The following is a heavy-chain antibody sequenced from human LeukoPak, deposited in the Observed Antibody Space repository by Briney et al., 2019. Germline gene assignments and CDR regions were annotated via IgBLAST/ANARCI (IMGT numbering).Heavy chain of an antibody. CDR2: ISSSSSTI. CDR1: GFTFSSYS. Sequence: PGGSPRLSCAASGFTFSSYSMNWVRQAPGKGLEWVSYISSSSSTIYYADSVKGRFTISRDNAKNSLYLQMNSLRATDTAVYYCARVSRPWNAFDIWGQGTMVTVSS. V-gene: IGHV3-48*01. CDR3: ARVSRPWNAFDI. J-gene: IGHJ3*02.